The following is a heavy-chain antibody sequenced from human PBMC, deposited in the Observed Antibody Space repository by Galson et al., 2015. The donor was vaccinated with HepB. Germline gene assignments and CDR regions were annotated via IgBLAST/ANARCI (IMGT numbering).Heavy chain of an antibody. V-gene: IGHV3-15*01. CDR3: TTEGGEGGYYSYYFDY. Sequence: SLRLSCAASGFTFSNAWMSWVRQAPGKGLEWVGRIKSKTDGGTTDYAAPVKGRFTISRDDSKNTLYLQMNSLKTEDTAVYYCTTEGGEGGYYSYYFDYWGQGTLVTVSS. CDR1: GFTFSNAW. J-gene: IGHJ4*02. D-gene: IGHD3-3*01. CDR2: IKSKTDGGTT.